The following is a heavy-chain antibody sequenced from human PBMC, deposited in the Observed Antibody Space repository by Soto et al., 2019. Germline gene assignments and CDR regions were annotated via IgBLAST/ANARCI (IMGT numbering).Heavy chain of an antibody. CDR2: IIPIFGTA. J-gene: IGHJ4*02. Sequence: QVQLVQSGAEVKKPGSSVKVSCKASGGTFSSYAISWVRQAPGQGLEWMGGIIPIFGTANYAQKFQGRVTITADESTSTAYMELSSLRSEDTAVYYCARVYYCSSSSCSKGNYLDSWGQGTLVTVSS. D-gene: IGHD2-2*01. CDR1: GGTFSSYA. CDR3: ARVYYCSSSSCSKGNYLDS. V-gene: IGHV1-69*01.